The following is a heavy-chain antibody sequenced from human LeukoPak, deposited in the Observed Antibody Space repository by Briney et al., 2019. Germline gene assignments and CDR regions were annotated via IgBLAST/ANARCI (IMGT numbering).Heavy chain of an antibody. D-gene: IGHD3-16*01. Sequence: GGSLRLSCAASGFTFSRHWMHWVRQVQGKGLVWVSSISPDGGTTNYADSVKGRFTISRDNAKNTLYLQMNSLRGEDTAVYYCARDSSAGGGNTFDYWGQGTLVTVPS. J-gene: IGHJ4*02. CDR2: ISPDGGTT. CDR3: ARDSSAGGGNTFDY. CDR1: GFTFSRHW. V-gene: IGHV3-74*01.